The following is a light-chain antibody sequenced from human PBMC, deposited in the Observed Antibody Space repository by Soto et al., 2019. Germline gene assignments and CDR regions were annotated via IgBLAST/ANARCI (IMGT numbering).Light chain of an antibody. CDR1: QSVNNN. CDR3: QSRSSWPPVLT. Sequence: EIVMTQSPATLSVSPGERATLSCRASQSVNNNLAWYQQKVGQAPRLLIYGASTRATGIPARFSGSGSGTDFTLTISSLDPEDFAVYYCQSRSSWPPVLTFGGGTKVDIK. J-gene: IGKJ4*01. CDR2: GAS. V-gene: IGKV3-11*01.